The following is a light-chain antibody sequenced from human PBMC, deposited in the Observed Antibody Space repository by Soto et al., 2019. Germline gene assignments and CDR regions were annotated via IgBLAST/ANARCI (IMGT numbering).Light chain of an antibody. CDR3: QQYYSTPLT. CDR2: WAS. V-gene: IGKV4-1*01. CDR1: QRVLYSSNNKNY. J-gene: IGKJ4*01. Sequence: DNVMTQSPDSLAVSLGERATINCKSSQRVLYSSNNKNYLAWYQQKPGQPPKLLIYWASTRESVVPDRFSGSGSGTDFTLTISSLQAEDVAVYYCQQYYSTPLTFGGGTKVESK.